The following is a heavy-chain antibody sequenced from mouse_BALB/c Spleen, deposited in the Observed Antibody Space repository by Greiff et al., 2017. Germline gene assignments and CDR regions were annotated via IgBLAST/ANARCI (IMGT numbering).Heavy chain of an antibody. D-gene: IGHD1-1*01. CDR3: AREKGDYYAPPY. J-gene: IGHJ3*01. V-gene: IGHV5-4*02. CDR1: GFTFSDYY. Sequence: EVHLVESGGGLVKPGGSLKLSCAASGFTFSDYYMYWVRQTPEKRLEWVATISDGGSYTYYPDSVKGRFTISRDNAKNNLYLQMSSLKSEDTAMYYCAREKGDYYAPPYWGQGTLVTVSA. CDR2: ISDGGSYT.